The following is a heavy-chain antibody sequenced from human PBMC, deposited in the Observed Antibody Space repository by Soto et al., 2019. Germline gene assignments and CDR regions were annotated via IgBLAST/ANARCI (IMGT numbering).Heavy chain of an antibody. J-gene: IGHJ4*02. CDR2: INAGNGNT. CDR3: ARVGAAAGPYYFDY. D-gene: IGHD6-13*01. Sequence: GESLKISCKGSGYSFTSYWIGWVRQAPGQRLEWMGWINAGNGNTKYSQKLQGRVTITRDTSASTAYMELSSLRSEDTAVYYCARVGAAAGPYYFDYWGQGTLVTVSS. CDR1: GYSFTSYW. V-gene: IGHV1-3*01.